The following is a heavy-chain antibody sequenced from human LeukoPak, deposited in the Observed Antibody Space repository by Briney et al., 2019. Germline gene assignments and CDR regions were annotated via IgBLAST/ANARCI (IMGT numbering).Heavy chain of an antibody. V-gene: IGHV1-46*01. D-gene: IGHD6-13*01. Sequence: ASVKVSCKASGYTFTSYYMHWVRQAPGQGLEWMGIINPSGGSTSYAQKFQGRVTMTRDTSTSTVYMELSSLRSEDTAVYYCAREVGAGYSSSWYESSFDYWGQGTLVTVSS. J-gene: IGHJ4*02. CDR3: AREVGAGYSSSWYESSFDY. CDR1: GYTFTSYY. CDR2: INPSGGST.